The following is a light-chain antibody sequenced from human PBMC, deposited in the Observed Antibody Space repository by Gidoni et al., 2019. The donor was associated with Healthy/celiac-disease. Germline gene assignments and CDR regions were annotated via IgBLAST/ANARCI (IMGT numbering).Light chain of an antibody. CDR3: QQYDNLPR. J-gene: IGKJ3*01. V-gene: IGKV1-33*01. CDR1: QDISNY. CDR2: DAS. Sequence: DIQMTQSPSSLSASVGDRVTITCQASQDISNYLNLYQQKPGKAPKLLIYDASNLETGVPSRFSGSGSGTDFTFTISSLQPEDIATYYCQQYDNLPRFXPXTKVDIK.